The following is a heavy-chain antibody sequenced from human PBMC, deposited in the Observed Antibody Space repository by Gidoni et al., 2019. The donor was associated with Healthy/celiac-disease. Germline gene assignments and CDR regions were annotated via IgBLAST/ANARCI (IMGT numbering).Heavy chain of an antibody. CDR2: ISVSGGST. CDR3: AKDPESYYDSSGFIDY. V-gene: IGHV3-23*01. Sequence: EVQLLEAGGGLVQPGGSLRLPCAASGFNFRSYAMGWVRQAPGQGLGWVSAISVSGGSTYSADSVKGRFTISRDNSKNTLYLLMNSLRAEDTAVYYCAKDPESYYDSSGFIDYWGQGTLVTVSS. D-gene: IGHD3-22*01. J-gene: IGHJ4*02. CDR1: GFNFRSYA.